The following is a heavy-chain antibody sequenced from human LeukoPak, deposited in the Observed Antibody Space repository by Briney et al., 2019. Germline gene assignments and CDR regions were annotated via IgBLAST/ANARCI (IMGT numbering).Heavy chain of an antibody. D-gene: IGHD6-6*01. CDR1: GGSISGYY. J-gene: IGHJ5*02. Sequence: SETLSLTCTVSGGSISGYYWSWVRQPPGKGLEWLGYIYYSGGTNFNPSLKSRVTISVDTSNNQFSLRLNSVTAADTAVYYCARDRGGYSSSGFDPWGQGTLVTVSS. CDR3: ARDRGGYSSSGFDP. V-gene: IGHV4-59*01. CDR2: IYYSGGT.